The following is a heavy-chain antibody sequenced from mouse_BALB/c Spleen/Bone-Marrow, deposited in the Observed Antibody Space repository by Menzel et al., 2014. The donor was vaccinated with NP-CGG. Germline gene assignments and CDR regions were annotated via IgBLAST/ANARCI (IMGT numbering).Heavy chain of an antibody. CDR3: TRRDYAMDY. CDR2: IYPSDSYT. V-gene: IGHV1-69*02. Sequence: QVQLQQSGAELERPGASVKLSCKASGYTFTSYWINWVKQRPGQGLEWIGNIYPSDSYTNYNQKFKDKATLTVDKSSSTAYMQLSSPTSEDSAVYYCTRRDYAMDYWGQGTSVTVSS. J-gene: IGHJ4*01. CDR1: GYTFTSYW.